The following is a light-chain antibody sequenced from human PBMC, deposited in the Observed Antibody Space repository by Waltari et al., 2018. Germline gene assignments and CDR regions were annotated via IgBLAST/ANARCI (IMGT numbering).Light chain of an antibody. V-gene: IGKV3-20*01. CDR2: GAS. J-gene: IGKJ2*01. CDR3: QQYGSSVMYT. Sequence: EVVLTQSPGTLFLSPGERATLSCRASQRLIKRYVAWYHQKPGKAPTLLIDGASNRAAGIPDRFSGSGSETDFTLTISRLEPEDFGVYYCQQYGSSVMYTFGQGTRLEIK. CDR1: QRLIKRY.